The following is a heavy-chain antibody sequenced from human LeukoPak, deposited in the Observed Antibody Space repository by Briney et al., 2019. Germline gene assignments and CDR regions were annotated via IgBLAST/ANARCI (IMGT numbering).Heavy chain of an antibody. V-gene: IGHV1-2*02. CDR2: INHNSSAT. CDR1: GYTFTGCY. D-gene: IGHD4-23*01. CDR3: ARDSPGVTTHY. Sequence: ASVTDSCQASGYTFTGCYFQWVRQAPAKGLEWMGWINHNSSATTYAQKSQDRVTMTRETSISTAYMELSRLRSDDTVVYYCARDSPGVTTHYWGQGTLVAVSS. J-gene: IGHJ4*02.